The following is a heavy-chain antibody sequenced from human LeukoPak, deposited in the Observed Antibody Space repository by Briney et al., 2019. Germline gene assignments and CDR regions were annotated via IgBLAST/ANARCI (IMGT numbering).Heavy chain of an antibody. CDR1: GGSISSGNYC. CDR2: IYPSGST. D-gene: IGHD6-6*01. V-gene: IGHV4-61*02. CDR3: ARDWGVSARPGYMDV. Sequence: PSETLSLTCTVSGGSISSGNYCWSWIRQPAGKGLEWIGRIYPSGSTKYNPSLKSRVTISVDTSKNQFSLRLSSVTAADTAVYYCARDWGVSARPGYMDVWGKGTTVTVSS. J-gene: IGHJ6*03.